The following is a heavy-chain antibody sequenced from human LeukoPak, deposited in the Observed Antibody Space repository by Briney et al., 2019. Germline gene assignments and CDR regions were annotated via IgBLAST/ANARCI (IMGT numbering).Heavy chain of an antibody. CDR3: ARDRRGYSYGQTNDAFDI. CDR2: IIPIFGTP. V-gene: IGHV1-69*06. CDR1: GDTFNNNA. Sequence: SVKVSCKASGDTFNNNAINWVRQAPGQGLEWMGSIIPIFGTPNYAQKFEGRLTITADRSTTTAYMELSSLRSEDTAVYYCARDRRGYSYGQTNDAFDIWGQGTMVTVSS. J-gene: IGHJ3*02. D-gene: IGHD5-18*01.